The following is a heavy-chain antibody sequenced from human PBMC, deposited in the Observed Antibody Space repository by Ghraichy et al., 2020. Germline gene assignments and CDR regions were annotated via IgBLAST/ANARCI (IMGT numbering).Heavy chain of an antibody. V-gene: IGHV4-39*01. CDR1: GGSISSIGYY. Sequence: SETLSLTCSVSGGSISSIGYYWGWIRQPPGKGLEWIGSMYYSGGTYYNPSLKRRVTISVDTSKNQFSLQMSSVTAADTAVYYCASYPNGYNPYYFDYWGQATLVTV. D-gene: IGHD5-24*01. CDR2: MYYSGGT. J-gene: IGHJ4*02. CDR3: ASYPNGYNPYYFDY.